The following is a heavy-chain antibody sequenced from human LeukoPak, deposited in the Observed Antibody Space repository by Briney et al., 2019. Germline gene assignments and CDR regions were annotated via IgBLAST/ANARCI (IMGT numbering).Heavy chain of an antibody. CDR3: ARGRIAISGSYAY. D-gene: IGHD1-26*01. V-gene: IGHV4-34*01. CDR1: GGSFSGYY. J-gene: IGHJ4*02. Sequence: SETLSLTCAVYGGSFSGYYWSWIRQPPGKGLEWIGEINHSGRTNYNPSLKSRVTISVDTSKNQFSLKLSSVTAADTAVYYCARGRIAISGSYAYWGQGTLVTVSS. CDR2: INHSGRT.